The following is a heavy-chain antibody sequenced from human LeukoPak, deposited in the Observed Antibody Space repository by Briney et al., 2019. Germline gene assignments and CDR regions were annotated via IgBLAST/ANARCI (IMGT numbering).Heavy chain of an antibody. Sequence: ASVKVSCKASGYTFTSYYVHWVRQAPGQGLEWMGIINPSGGSTSYAQKFQGRVTMTRDTPTSAVYMELSSLRSEDTAVYYCARGFVVVAGPYGMDVWGQGTTVTVSS. D-gene: IGHD2-15*01. CDR3: ARGFVVVAGPYGMDV. CDR2: INPSGGST. J-gene: IGHJ6*02. CDR1: GYTFTSYY. V-gene: IGHV1-46*01.